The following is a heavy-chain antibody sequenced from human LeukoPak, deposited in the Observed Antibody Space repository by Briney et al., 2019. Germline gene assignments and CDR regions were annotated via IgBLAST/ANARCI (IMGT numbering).Heavy chain of an antibody. CDR3: ARSFGRDGYNHFDY. Sequence: ASVKVSCKASGYTFTGYYMHWVRQAPGQGLEWMGWINPNSGGTNYAQKFQGRVTMTRDTSISTAYMELSRLRSDDTAVYYCARSFGRDGYNHFDYWGQGTLVTVSS. J-gene: IGHJ4*02. CDR2: INPNSGGT. D-gene: IGHD5-24*01. CDR1: GYTFTGYY. V-gene: IGHV1-2*02.